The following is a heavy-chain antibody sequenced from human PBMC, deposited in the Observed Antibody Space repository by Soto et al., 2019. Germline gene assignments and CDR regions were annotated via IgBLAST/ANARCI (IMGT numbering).Heavy chain of an antibody. Sequence: GGSLRLSCAASGFTFDDYAMHWVRQAPGKGLEWVSGISWNSGSIGYADSVKGRFTISRDNAKNSLYLQMNSLRAEDTALYYFAKGRVRGIGWYDYWGQGTLVTVSS. V-gene: IGHV3-9*01. CDR3: AKGRVRGIGWYDY. CDR1: GFTFDDYA. D-gene: IGHD6-19*01. CDR2: ISWNSGSI. J-gene: IGHJ4*02.